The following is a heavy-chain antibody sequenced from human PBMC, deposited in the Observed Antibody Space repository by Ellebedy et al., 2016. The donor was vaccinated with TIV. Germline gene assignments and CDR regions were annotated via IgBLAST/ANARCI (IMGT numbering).Heavy chain of an antibody. CDR2: INQDGSET. V-gene: IGHV3-7*01. CDR3: ARARYSNTPFDY. D-gene: IGHD6-13*01. J-gene: IGHJ4*02. Sequence: GESLKISCAASGFTFSNYWMSWVRQAPGKGLEWVANINQDGSETYYVDSVKGRFTISRDNAKNSLYLQMNSLRAEDTAVYYCARARYSNTPFDYWGQGTLVTVSS. CDR1: GFTFSNYW.